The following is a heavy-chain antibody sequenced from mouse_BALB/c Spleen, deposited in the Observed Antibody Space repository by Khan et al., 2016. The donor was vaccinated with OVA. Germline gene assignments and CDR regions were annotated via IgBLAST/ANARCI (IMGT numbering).Heavy chain of an antibody. Sequence: QIQLVQSGPELKKPGETVKISCKASGYTFTDYSMHWVKQAPGKGLKWMGWINTETGEPTYADDFTGRFAFSLETSARTAHLQINNLKNEDTATYFCARDRYDYFDYWGQGTTLTVSS. J-gene: IGHJ2*01. CDR1: GYTFTDYS. V-gene: IGHV9-2-1*01. CDR3: ARDRYDYFDY. D-gene: IGHD2-14*01. CDR2: INTETGEP.